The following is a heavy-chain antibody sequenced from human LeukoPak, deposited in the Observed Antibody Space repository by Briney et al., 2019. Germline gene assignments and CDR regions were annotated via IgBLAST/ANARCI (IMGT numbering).Heavy chain of an antibody. CDR2: IYYSGST. J-gene: IGHJ5*02. D-gene: IGHD6-13*01. CDR3: ARLGLKAAAGNWFDP. CDR1: GGSISSYY. Sequence: PSETLSLTCTVSGGSISSYYWSWIRQPPGKGLEWIGYIYYSGSTNSNPSLKSRVTISIDASKNQFSLTLSSVTAADTAVYYCARLGLKAAAGNWFDPWGQGTLVTVSS. V-gene: IGHV4-59*08.